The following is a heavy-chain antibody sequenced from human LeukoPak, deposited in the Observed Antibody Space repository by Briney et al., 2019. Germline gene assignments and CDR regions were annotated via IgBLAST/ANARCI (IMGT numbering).Heavy chain of an antibody. CDR3: ARDFRRYCSSTSCYSPHFDY. D-gene: IGHD2-2*01. CDR1: GFTFSSYA. CDR2: ISYDGSNK. J-gene: IGHJ4*02. Sequence: GGSLRLSCAASGFTFSSYAMHWVRQAPGKGLEWVAVISYDGSNKYYADSVKGRFTISRDNSKNTLYLQMNSLRAEDTAVYYCARDFRRYCSSTSCYSPHFDYWGQGTLATVSS. V-gene: IGHV3-30-3*01.